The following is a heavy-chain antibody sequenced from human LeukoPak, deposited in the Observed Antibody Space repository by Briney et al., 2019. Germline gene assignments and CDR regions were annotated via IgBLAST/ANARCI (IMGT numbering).Heavy chain of an antibody. V-gene: IGHV4-59*08. CDR3: ARLQAAAGPFFDY. J-gene: IGHJ4*02. Sequence: KASETLSLTCTVSGGSISSYHWSWIRQPPGKGLEWIGYIYYSGSTNYNPSLKSRVTISVDTSKNQFSLKLSSVTAADTAVYYCARLQAAAGPFFDYWGQGTLVTVSS. CDR2: IYYSGST. CDR1: GGSISSYH. D-gene: IGHD6-13*01.